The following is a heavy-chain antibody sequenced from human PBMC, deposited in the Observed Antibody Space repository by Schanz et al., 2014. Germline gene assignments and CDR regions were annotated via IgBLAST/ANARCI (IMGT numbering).Heavy chain of an antibody. CDR3: AKDLAAVGVFDY. V-gene: IGHV3-23*01. CDR1: GFTFSSYA. CDR2: ISGSGGDT. D-gene: IGHD6-13*01. Sequence: EVQLLESGGGLVQPGGSLRLSCAGSGFTFSSYAMSWVRQAPGKGLEWISTISGSGGDTYPADSVKGRFTISRDNPMNTLHLQMDGLRVEDTAIYYCAKDLAAVGVFDYWGQGSLVTVSP. J-gene: IGHJ4*02.